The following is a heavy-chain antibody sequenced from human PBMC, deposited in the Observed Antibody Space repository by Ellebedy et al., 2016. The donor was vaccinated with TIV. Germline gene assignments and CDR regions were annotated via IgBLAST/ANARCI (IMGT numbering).Heavy chain of an antibody. V-gene: IGHV4-39*07. CDR1: GGSISSSSYY. CDR2: IYYSGST. CDR3: ASVIAAAGSFDY. D-gene: IGHD6-13*01. Sequence: SETLSLTXTVSGGSISSSSYYWGWIRQPPGKGLEWIGSIYYSGSTYYNPSLKSRVTISVDTSKNQFSLKLSSVTAADTAVYYCASVIAAAGSFDYWGQGTLVTVSS. J-gene: IGHJ4*02.